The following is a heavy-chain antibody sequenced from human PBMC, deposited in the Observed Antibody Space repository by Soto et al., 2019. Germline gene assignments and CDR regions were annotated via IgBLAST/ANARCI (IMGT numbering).Heavy chain of an antibody. J-gene: IGHJ5*02. CDR1: GGSISSSSYY. V-gene: IGHV4-39*01. CDR3: ASLFYDVWSGYFSPPYWFVP. CDR2: IYYSGST. D-gene: IGHD3-3*01. Sequence: QLQLQESGPGLVKPSETLSLTCTVSGGSISSSSYYWGWIRQPPGKGLEWIGSIYYSGSTYYNPSLKSRVPISLDTSMNLFSLRPSSVTAADPAVYYCASLFYDVWSGYFSPPYWFVPWGQGTLVTVSS.